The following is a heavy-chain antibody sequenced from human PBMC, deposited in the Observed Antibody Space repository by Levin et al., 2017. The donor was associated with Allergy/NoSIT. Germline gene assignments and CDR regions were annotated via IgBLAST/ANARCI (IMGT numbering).Heavy chain of an antibody. J-gene: IGHJ4*02. CDR1: GFNFRSYG. CDR3: AKSLGGGNSPAGFDY. D-gene: IGHD4-23*01. V-gene: IGHV3-33*06. Sequence: GGSLRLSCTASGFNFRSYGMYWVRQAPGKGLEWVAALWYDGSYQYYADSVKGRFTISRDNPKRTLYLQMNNLRAEDTAVYYCAKSLGGGNSPAGFDYWGQGALVTVSS. CDR2: LWYDGSYQ.